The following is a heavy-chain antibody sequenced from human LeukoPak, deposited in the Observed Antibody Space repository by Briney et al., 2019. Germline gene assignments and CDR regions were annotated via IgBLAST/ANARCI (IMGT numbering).Heavy chain of an antibody. CDR1: GGTFSSYA. CDR3: ARIMMEGNYMDV. J-gene: IGHJ6*03. V-gene: IGHV1-69*06. D-gene: IGHD3-16*01. Sequence: GASVKVSCKASGGTFSSYAISWVRQAPGQGLEWMGGIIPIFGTANYAQKFQGRVTITADKSTSTAYMELSSLRSEDTAVYYCARIMMEGNYMDVWGKGTTVTVSS. CDR2: IIPIFGTA.